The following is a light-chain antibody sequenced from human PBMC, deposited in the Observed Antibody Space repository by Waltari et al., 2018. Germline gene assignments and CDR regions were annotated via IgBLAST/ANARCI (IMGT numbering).Light chain of an antibody. Sequence: DIVMTQSPDSLAVSLGERVTINCRSSQTLLYNSTNKNYLAWFQQKPGQPPKLLIYWASTRESGVPDRFSGSGSGTEFTLTISSLQAADVAVYYCQQCYSTPYTFGQGTKLEIK. V-gene: IGKV4-1*01. J-gene: IGKJ2*01. CDR1: QTLLYNSTNKNY. CDR3: QQCYSTPYT. CDR2: WAS.